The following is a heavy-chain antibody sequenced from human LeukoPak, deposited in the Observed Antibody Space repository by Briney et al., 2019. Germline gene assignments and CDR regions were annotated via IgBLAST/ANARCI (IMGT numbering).Heavy chain of an antibody. Sequence: PGGSLRLSCAASGFTFNTYWMTWVRQAPGKGLEWVAVISYDGSNKYYADSVKGRFTISRDNSKNTLYLQMNSLRAEDTAVYYCARDQAAAGIGVDYWGQGTLVTVSS. CDR3: ARDQAAAGIGVDY. CDR2: ISYDGSNK. CDR1: GFTFNTYW. V-gene: IGHV3-30-3*01. J-gene: IGHJ4*02. D-gene: IGHD6-13*01.